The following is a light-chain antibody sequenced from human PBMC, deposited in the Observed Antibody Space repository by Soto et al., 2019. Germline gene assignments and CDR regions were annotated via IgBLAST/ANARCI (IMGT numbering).Light chain of an antibody. CDR1: SSDFGSYNL. Sequence: QSALTQPASVSGSPGPSITISCTGTSSDFGSYNLVSWYQQHPGKAPKLMIYEDSKRPSGVSNRFSGSKSGNTASLTISGLQAEDYADYYCCSYAGSSTYVVGTGTKLTV. V-gene: IGLV2-23*01. CDR3: CSYAGSSTYV. J-gene: IGLJ1*01. CDR2: EDS.